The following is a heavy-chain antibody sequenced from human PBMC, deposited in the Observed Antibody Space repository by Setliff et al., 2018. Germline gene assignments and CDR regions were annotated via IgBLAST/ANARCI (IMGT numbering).Heavy chain of an antibody. CDR2: MNIDNGKT. V-gene: IGHV1-3*03. Sequence: ASVKVSCKASGYSFTLYAMHWMRQTPGQRLEWMGWMNIDNGKTEYSQEFQDRVTFTRDTFAETAYMELRSLTSDDMAVYYCARGYCDGIGCPAPLYYFDSWGQGTLVTVSS. D-gene: IGHD2-21*01. CDR3: ARGYCDGIGCPAPLYYFDS. J-gene: IGHJ4*02. CDR1: GYSFTLYA.